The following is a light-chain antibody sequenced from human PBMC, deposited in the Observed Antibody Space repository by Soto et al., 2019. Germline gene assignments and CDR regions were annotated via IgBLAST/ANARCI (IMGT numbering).Light chain of an antibody. CDR3: QQYNSYPWT. Sequence: DIQMTQSPSTLSASVGDRVTITCRASQSISSWLAWYHQKPGKAPKLLIYDASTLESGVPSRFSGSGSGTEFTLTISSLQPDDFATYYCQQYNSYPWTFGQGTKVDNK. CDR2: DAS. CDR1: QSISSW. V-gene: IGKV1-5*01. J-gene: IGKJ1*01.